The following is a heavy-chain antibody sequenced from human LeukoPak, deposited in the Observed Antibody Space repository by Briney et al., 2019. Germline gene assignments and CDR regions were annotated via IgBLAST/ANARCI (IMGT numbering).Heavy chain of an antibody. D-gene: IGHD3/OR15-3a*01. Sequence: PGGSLRLSCSASGFIFSSYWMSWVRQAPGKGLEWVANIKQDGSEKYYVDSVKGRFTISRDNAKNSLSLQMNSLRAEDTAIYYCAKMDFGLIRDWGQGTLVTVSS. CDR1: GFIFSSYW. CDR2: IKQDGSEK. J-gene: IGHJ4*02. V-gene: IGHV3-7*01. CDR3: AKMDFGLIRD.